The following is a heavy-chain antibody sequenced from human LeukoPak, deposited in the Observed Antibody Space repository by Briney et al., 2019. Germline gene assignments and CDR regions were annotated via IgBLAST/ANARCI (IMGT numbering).Heavy chain of an antibody. J-gene: IGHJ3*02. Sequence: GGSLRLSCAASGFIFSNYGMNWVRQAPGTGLEWVSIIYSGGSTFYADSVKGRFTISRDNSKNTLYLQMNSLRAEDTAVYYCARGGSYLSAFDIWGQGTMVTVSS. V-gene: IGHV3-53*01. CDR1: GFIFSNYG. CDR3: ARGGSYLSAFDI. CDR2: IYSGGST. D-gene: IGHD1-26*01.